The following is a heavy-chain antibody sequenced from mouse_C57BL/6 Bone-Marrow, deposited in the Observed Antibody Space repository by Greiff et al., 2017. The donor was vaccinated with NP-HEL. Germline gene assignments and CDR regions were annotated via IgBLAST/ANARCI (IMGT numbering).Heavy chain of an antibody. CDR3: AIIYYDYDDAGFGY. Sequence: QVQLQQPGAELVKPGASVKLSCKASGYTFTSYWMHWVKQRPGQGLEWIGMIHPNSGSTNYNEKFKSKATLTVDKSSSTAYMQLSSLTSEDSAVYYCAIIYYDYDDAGFGYWGQGTLVTVSA. J-gene: IGHJ3*02. V-gene: IGHV1-64*01. D-gene: IGHD2-4*01. CDR1: GYTFTSYW. CDR2: IHPNSGST.